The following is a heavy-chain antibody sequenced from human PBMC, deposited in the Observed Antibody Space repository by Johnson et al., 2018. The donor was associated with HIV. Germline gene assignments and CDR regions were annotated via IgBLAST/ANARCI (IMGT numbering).Heavy chain of an antibody. V-gene: IGHV3-30-3*01. J-gene: IGHJ3*02. CDR2: ISYDGSNK. CDR1: GFTFSSYA. D-gene: IGHD3-22*01. Sequence: QVQLVESGGGLVQPGRSLRLSCAASGFTFSSYAMHWVRQAPGKGLEWVAVISYDGSNKYYADSVKGRFTISRDNSKNTLYLQMNSLRAEDTAVYYCAKVGGYYDSSGYLGDAFDIWGQGTMVTVSS. CDR3: AKVGGYYDSSGYLGDAFDI.